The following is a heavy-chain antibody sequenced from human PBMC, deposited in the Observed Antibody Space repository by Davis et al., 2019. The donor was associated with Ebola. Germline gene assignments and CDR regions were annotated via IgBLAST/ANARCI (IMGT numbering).Heavy chain of an antibody. CDR1: GFTFSSYV. CDR2: ISYDGSNK. Sequence: GESLKISCAASGFTFSSYVMHWVRQAPGKGLEWVAVISYDGSNKYYADSVKGRFTISRDNSKNTLYLQMNSLRVEDTAVYYCAKGLGSSGWYNFDYWGQGTLVTVSS. D-gene: IGHD6-19*01. V-gene: IGHV3-30*18. J-gene: IGHJ4*02. CDR3: AKGLGSSGWYNFDY.